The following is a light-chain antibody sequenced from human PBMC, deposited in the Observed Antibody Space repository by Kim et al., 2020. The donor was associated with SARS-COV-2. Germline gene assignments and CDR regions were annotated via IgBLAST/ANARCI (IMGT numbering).Light chain of an antibody. CDR3: SSYTGTNVYV. CDR1: RGDVGGYNF. CDR2: DVT. V-gene: IGLV2-14*03. Sequence: QSALTQPASVSGSPGQSITISCTGTRGDVGGYNFVSWYQQHPGKAPKVMIYDVTNRPSGVSDRFSGSKSGNTASLTISGLQAEDEADYYCSSYTGTNVYVFGTGTKVTVL. J-gene: IGLJ1*01.